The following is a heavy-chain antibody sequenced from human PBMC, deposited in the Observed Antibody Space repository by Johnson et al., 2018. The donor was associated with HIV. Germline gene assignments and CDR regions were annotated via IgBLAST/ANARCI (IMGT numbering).Heavy chain of an antibody. Sequence: VQLVESGGGLIQPGGSLTLSCEGSEFTFSYYWMHWVRQAPGKGPVWVSHIHNDGRRTTYADSVKGRFTISRENAKNSLYLQMNSLRAGDTAVYYCARANDLSAFDIWGQGTMVTVSS. CDR3: ARANDLSAFDI. D-gene: IGHD1-1*01. V-gene: IGHV3-74*02. CDR1: EFTFSYYW. J-gene: IGHJ3*02. CDR2: IHNDGRRT.